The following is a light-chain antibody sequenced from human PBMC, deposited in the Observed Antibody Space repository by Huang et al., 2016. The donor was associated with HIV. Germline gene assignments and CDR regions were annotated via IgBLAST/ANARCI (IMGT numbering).Light chain of an antibody. J-gene: IGKJ4*01. CDR2: LGS. V-gene: IGKV2-28*01. Sequence: DIVMTQSPLSLPVTPGEPASISCRSSQSLLHSNGYNYLDWYRQKPGQSPQLLIYLGSNRASGVPDRFSGSGSGTDFTLKISRVEAEDVGVYHCMQALQTPLTFGGGTKVEI. CDR3: MQALQTPLT. CDR1: QSLLHSNGYNY.